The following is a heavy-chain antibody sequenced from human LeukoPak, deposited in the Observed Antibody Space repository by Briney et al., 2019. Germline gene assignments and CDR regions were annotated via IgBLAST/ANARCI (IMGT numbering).Heavy chain of an antibody. CDR1: GFSFSTYA. V-gene: IGHV3-53*01. Sequence: GGSLRLSCAASGFSFSTYAMTWVRQAPGKGLEWVSVIYSGGSTYYADSVKGRFTISRDNSKNTLYLQMNSLRAEDTAVYYCARVTTILDYWGQGTLVTVSS. J-gene: IGHJ4*02. D-gene: IGHD3-9*01. CDR3: ARVTTILDY. CDR2: IYSGGST.